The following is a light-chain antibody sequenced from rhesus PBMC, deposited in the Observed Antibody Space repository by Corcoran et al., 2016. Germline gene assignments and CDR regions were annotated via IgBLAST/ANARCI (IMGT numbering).Light chain of an antibody. J-gene: IGKJ4*01. CDR3: CQHGGGYT. CDR2: GAS. CDR1: QSVSSY. Sequence: QVILTQSPATLSLSPGERATLSCRASQSVSSYLAWYQQKPGQAPRLLIYGASSRATGSPDRFSGRGSGTAFTLTLSSLEPEDFGVYHFCQHGGGYTFRGGTKVEIK. V-gene: IGKV3-10*01.